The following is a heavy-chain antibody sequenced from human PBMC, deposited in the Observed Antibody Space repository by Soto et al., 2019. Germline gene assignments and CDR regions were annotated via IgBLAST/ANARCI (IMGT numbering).Heavy chain of an antibody. V-gene: IGHV3-23*01. CDR2: ISGSGATT. CDR1: GFTFSSYA. Sequence: EVQLLESGGGLVQPGGSLGLSCPPLGFTFSSYAMSWVPQAPGKGLEWVSAISGSGATTYYAASVKGRFTISRDNSKNTLYLQMNSLRAEDTAVYYCAKEDDLGPFDYWGQGTLVTVSS. CDR3: AKEDDLGPFDY. D-gene: IGHD3-3*01. J-gene: IGHJ4*02.